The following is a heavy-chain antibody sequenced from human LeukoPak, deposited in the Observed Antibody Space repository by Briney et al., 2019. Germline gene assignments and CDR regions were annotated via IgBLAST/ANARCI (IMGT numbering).Heavy chain of an antibody. Sequence: GASVKVSCKASGYTFTSYDIDWVRQATGQGLEWMGWMNPNSGNTGYAQKFQGRVTMTRNTSISTAYMELSSLRSEDTAVYYCARGRHLFGYCSGGSCYNYWGQGTLVTVSS. CDR2: MNPNSGNT. D-gene: IGHD2-15*01. CDR3: ARGRHLFGYCSGGSCYNY. V-gene: IGHV1-8*01. CDR1: GYTFTSYD. J-gene: IGHJ4*02.